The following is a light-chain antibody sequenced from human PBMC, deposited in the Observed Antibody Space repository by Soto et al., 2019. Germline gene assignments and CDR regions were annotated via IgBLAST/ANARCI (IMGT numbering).Light chain of an antibody. V-gene: IGKV3-11*01. CDR3: QQHINWPLT. J-gene: IGKJ4*01. Sequence: EIVLTQSPATLSLSPGDRATLSCRASQTVGSYLAWFRQTPGQAPRLLIYDASNRATGIPARFSGSGSGADFTLSISSLEPEDFALYYCQQHINWPLTFGGGTKVDIK. CDR2: DAS. CDR1: QTVGSY.